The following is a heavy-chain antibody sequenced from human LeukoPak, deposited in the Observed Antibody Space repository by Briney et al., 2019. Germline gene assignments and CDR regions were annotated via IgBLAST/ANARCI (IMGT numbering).Heavy chain of an antibody. J-gene: IGHJ4*02. Sequence: TGGSLRLSCAASGFTFSSYSMNWVRQAPGKGLEWVSSISSSSSYIYYADSVKGRFTISRDNAKNSLYLQMNGLRAEDTAVYYCAREEDGSYESLIDYWGRGTLVTVSS. D-gene: IGHD1-26*01. CDR1: GFTFSSYS. V-gene: IGHV3-21*01. CDR2: ISSSSSYI. CDR3: AREEDGSYESLIDY.